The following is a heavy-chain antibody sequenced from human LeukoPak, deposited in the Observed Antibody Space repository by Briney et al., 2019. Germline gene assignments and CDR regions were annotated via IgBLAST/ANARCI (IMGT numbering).Heavy chain of an antibody. V-gene: IGHV3-23*01. J-gene: IGHJ6*02. Sequence: GRSLRLSCAASGFTFSSYAMSWVRQAPGKGLEWVSAISGSGGSTYYADSVKGRFTISRDNSKNTLYLQMNSLRAEDTAVYYCARDSYYDFWSGYYAGYYGMDVWGQGTTVTVSS. CDR3: ARDSYYDFWSGYYAGYYGMDV. CDR1: GFTFSSYA. CDR2: ISGSGGST. D-gene: IGHD3-3*01.